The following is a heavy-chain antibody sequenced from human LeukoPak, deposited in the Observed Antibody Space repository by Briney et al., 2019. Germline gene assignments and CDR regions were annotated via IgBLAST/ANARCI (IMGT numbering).Heavy chain of an antibody. D-gene: IGHD6-19*01. CDR2: ISSSSSYI. V-gene: IGHV3-21*01. CDR3: ARDLLPRPQQWPVLSWFDP. Sequence: GGSLRLSCAASGFTFSSYSMNWVRQAPGKGLEWVSSISSSSSYIYYADSVKGRFTISRDNAKNSLYLQMNSLRAEDTAVYYCARDLLPRPQQWPVLSWFDPWGQGTLVTVSS. J-gene: IGHJ5*02. CDR1: GFTFSSYS.